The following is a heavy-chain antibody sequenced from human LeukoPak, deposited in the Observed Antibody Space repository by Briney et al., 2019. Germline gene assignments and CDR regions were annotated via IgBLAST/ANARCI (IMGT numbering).Heavy chain of an antibody. V-gene: IGHV1-46*01. J-gene: IGHJ5*02. CDR3: ARDNSVGDIAWWFDP. CDR1: GYTFTRYY. CDR2: INPSGSST. Sequence: ASVKVSCKASGYTFTRYYMHWVRQAPGQGLEWMGWINPSGSSTLYAQKFQGRVTMTRDMSTTTDYMELSSLRSEDTAVYYCARDNSVGDIAWWFDPWGQGTLVTVSS. D-gene: IGHD3-16*02.